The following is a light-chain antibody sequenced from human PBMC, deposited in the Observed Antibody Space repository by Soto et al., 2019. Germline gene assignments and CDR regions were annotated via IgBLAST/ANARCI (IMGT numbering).Light chain of an antibody. CDR3: QKYNSAPRGVT. V-gene: IGKV1-27*01. CDR2: AAS. J-gene: IGKJ3*01. Sequence: DIQMTQSPSSLSASVGDRVTITCRASQGISNYLAWYQQKPGKVPKLLIYAASTLQSGVPSRFSGSGSGTEFTLTISSLQPEDVATYDCQKYNSAPRGVTFGPGTKVDIK. CDR1: QGISNY.